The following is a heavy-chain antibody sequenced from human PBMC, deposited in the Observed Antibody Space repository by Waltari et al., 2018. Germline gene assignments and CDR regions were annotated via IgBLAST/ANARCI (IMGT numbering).Heavy chain of an antibody. CDR1: GYTFPEYY. J-gene: IGHJ6*02. D-gene: IGHD2-2*01. CDR3: ARGSRYCTSTTCPSSAFDV. CDR2: ISPNSGDT. V-gene: IGHV1-2*02. Sequence: QVQLVQSGAEVKKPGAAVKVSCEASGYTFPEYYIHWVRQAPGQGLEWMGWISPNSGDTKFAQRFQGRVTMTRDTSISTAYMELSRLTSDDTAVYYCARGSRYCTSTTCPSSAFDVWGQGTTVTVSS.